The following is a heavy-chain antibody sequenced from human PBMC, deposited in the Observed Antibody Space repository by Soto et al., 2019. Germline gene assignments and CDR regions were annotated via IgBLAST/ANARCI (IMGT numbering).Heavy chain of an antibody. CDR2: ISSSSSYI. Sequence: GGSLRLSCAASGFTFSSYSMNWVRQAPGKGLEWVSSISSSSSYIYYADSVKGRFTISRDNAKNSLYLQMNSLRAEDTAVYYCASNSGYYDILTGYYNYWGQGTLVNVSS. J-gene: IGHJ4*02. V-gene: IGHV3-21*01. CDR1: GFTFSSYS. CDR3: ASNSGYYDILTGYYNY. D-gene: IGHD3-9*01.